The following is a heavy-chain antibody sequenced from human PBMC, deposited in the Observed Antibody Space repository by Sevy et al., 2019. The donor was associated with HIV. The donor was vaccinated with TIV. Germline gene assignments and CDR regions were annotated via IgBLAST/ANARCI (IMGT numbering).Heavy chain of an antibody. Sequence: GGSLRLSCAASGFTFSSYAMSWVRQAPGKGLEWVSAISGSGGSTYYADSVKGRFTISRDNSKNTLYLQMNSLRAEDTTVYYCAKGGYCSSTSCYTDAFDIWGQGTMVTVSS. D-gene: IGHD2-2*02. CDR3: AKGGYCSSTSCYTDAFDI. CDR1: GFTFSSYA. CDR2: ISGSGGST. J-gene: IGHJ3*02. V-gene: IGHV3-23*01.